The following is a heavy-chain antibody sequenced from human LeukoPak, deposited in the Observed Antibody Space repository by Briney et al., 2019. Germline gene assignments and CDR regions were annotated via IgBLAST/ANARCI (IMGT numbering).Heavy chain of an antibody. CDR3: ARRRVTMVRGENYYYYYMDV. Sequence: PSETLSLTCTVSGGSIRSGSYYWSWIRQPPGKGLEWIGYIYYSGSTNYNPSLKSRVTISVDTSKNQFSLKLSSVTAADTAVYYCARRRVTMVRGENYYYYYMDVWGKGTTVTISS. D-gene: IGHD3-10*01. CDR1: GGSIRSGSYY. CDR2: IYYSGST. J-gene: IGHJ6*03. V-gene: IGHV4-61*01.